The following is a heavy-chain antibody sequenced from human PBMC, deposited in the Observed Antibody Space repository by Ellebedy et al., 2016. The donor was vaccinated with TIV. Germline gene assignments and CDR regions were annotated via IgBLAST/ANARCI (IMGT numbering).Heavy chain of an antibody. CDR2: ISAYNGNT. Sequence: AASVKVSCKASGYTFTSYGISWVRQAPGQGLEWMGWISAYNGNTNYEQKLQGRVTMTTDTSTSTAYMALRSLRSDDTAVYYCASQAEYSSSSGLYWGQGTLVTVSS. D-gene: IGHD6-6*01. CDR3: ASQAEYSSSSGLY. CDR1: GYTFTSYG. V-gene: IGHV1-18*01. J-gene: IGHJ4*02.